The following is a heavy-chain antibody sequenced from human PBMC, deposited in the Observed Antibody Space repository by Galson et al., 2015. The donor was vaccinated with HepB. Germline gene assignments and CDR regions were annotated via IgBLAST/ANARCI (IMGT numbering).Heavy chain of an antibody. J-gene: IGHJ4*02. Sequence: SLRLSCAASGFTFSSYAMSWVRQAPGKGLEWVSAISGSGGSTYYADSVKGRFTISRDNSKNTLYLQMNSLRAEDTAVYYCTRMGRYCSSTSCYWYDYWGQGTLVTVSS. CDR3: TRMGRYCSSTSCYWYDY. CDR2: ISGSGGST. D-gene: IGHD2-2*01. V-gene: IGHV3-23*01. CDR1: GFTFSSYA.